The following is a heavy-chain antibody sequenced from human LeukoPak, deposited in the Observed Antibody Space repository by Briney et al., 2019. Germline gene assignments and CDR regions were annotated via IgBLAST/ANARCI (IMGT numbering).Heavy chain of an antibody. CDR3: AREFWGGYDYFGPLAHFDY. V-gene: IGHV4-34*01. CDR2: INHSGST. D-gene: IGHD5-12*01. Sequence: SETLSLTCTVSGGSISSYYWSWIRQPPGKGLEWIGEINHSGSTNYNPSLKSRVTISVDTSKNQFSLKLSSVTAADTAVYYCAREFWGGYDYFGPLAHFDYWGQGTLVTVSS. J-gene: IGHJ4*02. CDR1: GGSISSYY.